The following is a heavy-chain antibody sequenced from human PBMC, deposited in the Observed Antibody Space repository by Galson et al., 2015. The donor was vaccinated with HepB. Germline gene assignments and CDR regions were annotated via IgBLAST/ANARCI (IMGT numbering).Heavy chain of an antibody. D-gene: IGHD3-22*01. CDR3: ARQPYYYDSSGYYPDAFDI. V-gene: IGHV5-51*01. Sequence: SGAEVKQPGESLKISCKGSGSSFTSYWIGWVRQMPGKGLEWMGIIYPGDSDTRYSPSFQGQVTISADKSISTAYLQWSSLKASDTAMYYCARQPYYYDSSGYYPDAFDIWGQGTMVTVSS. CDR1: GSSFTSYW. CDR2: IYPGDSDT. J-gene: IGHJ3*02.